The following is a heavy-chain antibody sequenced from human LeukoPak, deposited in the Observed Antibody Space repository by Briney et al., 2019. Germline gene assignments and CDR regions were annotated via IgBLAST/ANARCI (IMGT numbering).Heavy chain of an antibody. V-gene: IGHV3-21*01. CDR1: GFTFSSYG. J-gene: IGHJ6*02. CDR3: ARDEVSADYYGMDV. Sequence: GGSLRLSCAASGFTFSSYGMHWVRQAPGKGLEWVSSISSSSSYIYYADSVKGRFTISRDNAKNSLYLQMNSLRAEDTAVYYCARDEVSADYYGMDVWGQGTTVTVSS. D-gene: IGHD1-14*01. CDR2: ISSSSSYI.